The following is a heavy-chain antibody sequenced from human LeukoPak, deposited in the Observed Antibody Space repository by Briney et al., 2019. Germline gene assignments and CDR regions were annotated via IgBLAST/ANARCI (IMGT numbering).Heavy chain of an antibody. CDR1: GFTFSRYW. J-gene: IGHJ6*03. V-gene: IGHV3-74*01. Sequence: GRSLRLSRAASGFTFSRYWVHCVRQAPGKALVGVSRINRDGRSTRYAETAKGRFTISRDNAQNSLYLPMNSVRAQDKAVYYCARAGAGYYGFWSGYYRYYMDGLGKGATVTV. D-gene: IGHD3-3*01. CDR2: INRDGRST. CDR3: ARAGAGYYGFWSGYYRYYMDG.